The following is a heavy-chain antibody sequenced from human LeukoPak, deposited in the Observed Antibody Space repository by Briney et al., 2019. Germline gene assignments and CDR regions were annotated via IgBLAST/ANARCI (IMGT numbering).Heavy chain of an antibody. Sequence: SETLSLTCTVSGGSISGSSYYWGWIRQPPGKGLEWIGSIYYGGSTYYNPSLESRVTIFVDTSKNQFSLKLSSVTAADTAVYYCARHPRGYWDWGQGTLVTVSS. J-gene: IGHJ4*02. D-gene: IGHD5-18*01. CDR1: GGSISGSSYY. CDR3: ARHPRGYWD. CDR2: IYYGGST. V-gene: IGHV4-39*01.